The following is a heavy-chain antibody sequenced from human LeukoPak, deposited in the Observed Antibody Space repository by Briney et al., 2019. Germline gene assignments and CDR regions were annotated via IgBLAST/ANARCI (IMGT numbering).Heavy chain of an antibody. V-gene: IGHV3-74*01. CDR1: GFTFSNYW. Sequence: PGGSLRLSCAASGFTFSNYWMHWVRQAPGKGLVWVSRINSDESSTTYADSVKGRFTIPRDNAKNTLYLQMNNLRAEDTAVYFCARAPIASSNWFDPWGQGTLVTVSS. D-gene: IGHD2-15*01. CDR3: ARAPIASSNWFDP. CDR2: INSDESST. J-gene: IGHJ5*02.